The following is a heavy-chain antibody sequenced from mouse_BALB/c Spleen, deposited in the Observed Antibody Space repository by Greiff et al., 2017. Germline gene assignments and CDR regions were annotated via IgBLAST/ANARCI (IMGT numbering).Heavy chain of an antibody. CDR1: GFNIKDTY. CDR2: IDPANGNT. J-gene: IGHJ1*01. D-gene: IGHD2-4*01. CDR3: AVMITTSHWYFDV. Sequence: VQLQQSGAELVKPGAPVKLSCTASGFNIKDTYMHWVKQRPEQGLEWIGRIDPANGNTKYDPKFQGKATITADTSSNTAYLQLSSLTSEDTAVYYCAVMITTSHWYFDVWGAGTTVTVSS. V-gene: IGHV14-3*02.